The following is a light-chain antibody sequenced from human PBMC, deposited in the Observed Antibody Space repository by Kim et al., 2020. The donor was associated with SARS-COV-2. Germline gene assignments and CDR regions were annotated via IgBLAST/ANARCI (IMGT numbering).Light chain of an antibody. CDR3: QSYDSTLNDYV. Sequence: QSVLTQPPSVSGAPGQRVTISCTGSRSDIGAGNDVHWYQHLPGKAPKLLVYENNDRPSGVPDRFSGSKSGTSASLAITGLQAEDEADYYCQSYDSTLNDYVFGTGTQLTVL. CDR1: RSDIGAGND. V-gene: IGLV1-40*01. CDR2: ENN. J-gene: IGLJ1*01.